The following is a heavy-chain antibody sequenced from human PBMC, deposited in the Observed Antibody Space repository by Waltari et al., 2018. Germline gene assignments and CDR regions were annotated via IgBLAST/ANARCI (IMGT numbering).Heavy chain of an antibody. Sequence: QLQLQESGPGLVKHSGTLSLPFAGSGDPLSSTDCGRWVRQPPGKGLEWVGQVRGDGKTNYNPSFASRITISLDTYNKQFSLKVTSATAADTAIYYCARDRGRGLYLDSWGPGTQVTVSP. CDR1: GDPLSSTDC. CDR3: ARDRGRGLYLDS. D-gene: IGHD1-26*01. V-gene: IGHV4-4*02. J-gene: IGHJ4*02. CDR2: VRGDGKT.